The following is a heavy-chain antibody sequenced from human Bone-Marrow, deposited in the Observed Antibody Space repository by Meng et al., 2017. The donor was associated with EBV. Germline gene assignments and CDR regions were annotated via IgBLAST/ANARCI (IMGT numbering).Heavy chain of an antibody. CDR1: GDRFNNFG. V-gene: IGHV1-69*17. Sequence: QVQLVQAGAEVKKPGSSVKVSCKGSGDRFNNFGISWVRQAPGQGLEWMGDITPVFGVANYAESFQGRVTISADTSTRTTYMDLSSLRSDDTAVYYCVRDLWLRIGECVWGQGTLVTVSS. J-gene: IGHJ4*02. CDR2: ITPVFGVA. CDR3: VRDLWLRIGECV. D-gene: IGHD5-12*01.